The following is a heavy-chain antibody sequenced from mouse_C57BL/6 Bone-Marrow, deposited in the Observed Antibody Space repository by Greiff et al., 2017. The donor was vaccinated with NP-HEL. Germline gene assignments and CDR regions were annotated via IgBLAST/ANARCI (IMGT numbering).Heavy chain of an antibody. CDR1: GYAFSSSW. Sequence: VQLQQSGPELVKPGASVKISCKASGYAFSSSWMNWVKQRPGKGLEWIGRIYPGDGDTNYNGKFKGKATLTADKSSSTAYMQLSSLTSEDSAVYFCARGEYDYGEDAMDYWGQGTSVTVSS. J-gene: IGHJ4*01. CDR2: IYPGDGDT. D-gene: IGHD2-4*01. CDR3: ARGEYDYGEDAMDY. V-gene: IGHV1-82*01.